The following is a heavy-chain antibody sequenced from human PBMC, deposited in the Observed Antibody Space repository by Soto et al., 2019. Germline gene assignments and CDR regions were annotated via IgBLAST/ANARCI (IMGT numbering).Heavy chain of an antibody. CDR1: GFTVSSFY. CDR3: ARDGGYCSSTSCFAGFDY. J-gene: IGHJ4*02. D-gene: IGHD2-2*01. V-gene: IGHV3-66*01. CDR2: ISSGGST. Sequence: GGSLRLSCAASGFTVSSFYMTWVRQAPGKGLQWVAVISSGGSTYYADSVKGRFTISRDNSKNTLYLEMNSLRAEDTAVYYCARDGGYCSSTSCFAGFDYWGQGTLVTVSS.